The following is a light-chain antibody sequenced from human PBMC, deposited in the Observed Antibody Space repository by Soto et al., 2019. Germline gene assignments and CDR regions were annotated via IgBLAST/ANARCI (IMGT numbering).Light chain of an antibody. V-gene: IGKV1-9*01. CDR1: QGINSY. J-gene: IGKJ4*01. CDR3: LQLKSYPFT. CDR2: AAS. Sequence: DIQLTQSPSFLSASVGDRVTITCRASQGINSYLAWYQQKPGKAPKLLIYAASTLQSGVPSRFSGSGSGTEFTLTISSLQTEDFATYYCLQLKSYPFTFGGGTKVEIK.